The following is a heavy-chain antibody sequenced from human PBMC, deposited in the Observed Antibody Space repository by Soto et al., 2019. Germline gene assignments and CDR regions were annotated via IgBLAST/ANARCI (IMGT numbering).Heavy chain of an antibody. J-gene: IGHJ4*02. Sequence: PGGSLRLSCAASGFTFSTYGMAWVRQAPGKGLEWVSTISGMSGTTFYADSVKGRFTVSRDNSKNTLFLQMNSLRAEDTALYFCAKGGPLVRGVPQYYFDFWGQGTRVTVSS. CDR1: GFTFSTYG. CDR2: ISGMSGTT. V-gene: IGHV3-23*01. CDR3: AKGGPLVRGVPQYYFDF. D-gene: IGHD3-10*01.